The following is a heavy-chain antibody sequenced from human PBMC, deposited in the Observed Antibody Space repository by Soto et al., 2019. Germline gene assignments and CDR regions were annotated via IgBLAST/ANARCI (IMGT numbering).Heavy chain of an antibody. D-gene: IGHD6-19*01. Sequence: EVQVVESGGGVIQPGGSLRLSCAASGFAVSSKYMTWVRQAPGKGLEWVSVIYGGGTTYYADSVKGRFTISRDTSKNTLYLQMNSLRAEDTAVYYCVQTTGWPGFDFWCQGTLVTVSS. CDR2: IYGGGTT. CDR3: VQTTGWPGFDF. CDR1: GFAVSSKY. V-gene: IGHV3-53*01. J-gene: IGHJ4*02.